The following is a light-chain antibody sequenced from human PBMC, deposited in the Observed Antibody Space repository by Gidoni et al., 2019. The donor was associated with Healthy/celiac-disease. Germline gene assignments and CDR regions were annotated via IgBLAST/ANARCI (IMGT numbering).Light chain of an antibody. V-gene: IGKV1-39*01. CDR3: QQCYSTPFT. CDR1: QSISSY. Sequence: DIQMTQSPSSRSASVGDRVTITCRASQSISSYLNWYQQKPGKAPKLLIYAASSLQSGVPSRFSGSGSGTDFTLTISSLHPEDFATYYCQQCYSTPFTFGPGTKVDIK. J-gene: IGKJ3*01. CDR2: AAS.